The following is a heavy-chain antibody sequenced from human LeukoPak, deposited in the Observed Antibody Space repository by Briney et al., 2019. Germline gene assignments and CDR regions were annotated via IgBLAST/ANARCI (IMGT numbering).Heavy chain of an antibody. V-gene: IGHV4-39*01. CDR3: ASLLVEMATIDY. CDR1: GGSISISSHY. CDR2: IYYSGST. J-gene: IGHJ4*02. D-gene: IGHD5-24*01. Sequence: SETLSLTCTVSGGSISISSHYWVWNRQPPGKGLEWIGSIYYSGSTYYNPSLKSRVTISVDMSRNQFSLKLTSVTAADTAVYYCASLLVEMATIDYWGQGTLVTVSS.